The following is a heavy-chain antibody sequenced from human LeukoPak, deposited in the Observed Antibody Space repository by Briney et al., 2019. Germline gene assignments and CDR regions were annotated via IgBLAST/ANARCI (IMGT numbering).Heavy chain of an antibody. CDR2: IIPIFGTA. CDR3: ARGPVPRYYYYGMDV. J-gene: IGHJ6*02. Sequence: SAKVSCTASGGTFSSYAISWVRQAPGQGLEWMGGIIPIFGTANYAQKFQGRVTITADESTSTAYMELSSLRSEDTAVYYCARGPVPRYYYYGMDVWGQGTTVTVSS. V-gene: IGHV1-69*13. CDR1: GGTFSSYA.